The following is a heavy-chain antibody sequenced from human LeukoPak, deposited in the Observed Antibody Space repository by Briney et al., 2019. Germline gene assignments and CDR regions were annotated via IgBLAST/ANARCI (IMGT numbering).Heavy chain of an antibody. D-gene: IGHD4/OR15-4a*01. Sequence: GGSLRLSCTVSGFTVSSNSMSWVRQAPGKGLEWVSFIHSDNTHYSDSVKGRFTISRDNSKNTLYLQMNSLRAEGTPVYYCARRAGAYSHPYDYWGQGTLVTVSS. CDR3: ARRAGAYSHPYDY. CDR1: GFTVSSNS. CDR2: IHSDNT. J-gene: IGHJ4*02. V-gene: IGHV3-53*01.